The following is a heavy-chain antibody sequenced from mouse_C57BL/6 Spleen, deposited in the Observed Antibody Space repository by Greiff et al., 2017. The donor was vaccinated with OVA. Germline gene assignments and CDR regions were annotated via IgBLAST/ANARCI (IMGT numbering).Heavy chain of an antibody. CDR2: IYPGSGNT. D-gene: IGHD2-2*01. CDR1: GYSFTSYY. V-gene: IGHV1-66*01. J-gene: IGHJ2*01. Sequence: QVQLQQSGPELVKPGASVKISCKASGYSFTSYYIHWVKQRPGQGLEWIGWIYPGSGNTKYNEKFKGKATLTADTSSSTAYMQLSSLTSEDSAVYYCARSPYGYHYFDYWGQGTTLTVSS. CDR3: ARSPYGYHYFDY.